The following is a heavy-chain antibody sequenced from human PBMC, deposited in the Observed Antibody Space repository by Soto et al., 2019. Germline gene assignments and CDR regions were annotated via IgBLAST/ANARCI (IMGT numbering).Heavy chain of an antibody. CDR3: ASGGLH. J-gene: IGHJ4*02. CDR2: ISYDGSKK. CDR1: GFTFSSYG. D-gene: IGHD5-12*01. Sequence: QVQLVESGGGVVQPGRSLRLSCAASGFTFSSYGMPWVRQAPGKGLGWVEVISYDGSKKYYADSVKGRFTISRDNSKNTLYLQMNSLRAEDTAVYYCASGGLHWGQGTLVTVSS. V-gene: IGHV3-30*03.